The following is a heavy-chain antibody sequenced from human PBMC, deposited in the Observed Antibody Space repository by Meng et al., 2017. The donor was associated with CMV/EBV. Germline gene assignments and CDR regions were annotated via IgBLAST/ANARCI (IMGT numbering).Heavy chain of an antibody. J-gene: IGHJ4*02. D-gene: IGHD1-26*01. CDR1: GYTFTNYF. Sequence: SCKASGYTFTNYFMHWVRLAPGQGIEWMGTISPSGSRTTYAQKFQGRVVITRDTSTSTVYMEVSSLRSEDTAVYYCASEVGGTYFFDYWGQGTLVTVSS. CDR2: ISPSGSRT. V-gene: IGHV1-46*01. CDR3: ASEVGGTYFFDY.